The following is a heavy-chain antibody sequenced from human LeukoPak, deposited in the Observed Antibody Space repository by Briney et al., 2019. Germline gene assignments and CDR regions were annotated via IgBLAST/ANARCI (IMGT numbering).Heavy chain of an antibody. CDR2: IRYSGSMM. Sequence: GGSLRLSCAASGFTFSSYSMNWVRQAPAKGLEWVSYIRYSGSMMYYADSVTGRFTIFRDNAKNSLYLQMNSLRAEDTAVYYCARDQYSALDYWGQGTLVTVSS. CDR1: GFTFSSYS. V-gene: IGHV3-48*01. CDR3: ARDQYSALDY. D-gene: IGHD4-11*01. J-gene: IGHJ4*02.